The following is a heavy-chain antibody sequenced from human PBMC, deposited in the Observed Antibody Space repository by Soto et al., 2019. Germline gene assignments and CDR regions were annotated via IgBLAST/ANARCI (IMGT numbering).Heavy chain of an antibody. CDR1: GGTFSSYA. D-gene: IGHD3-3*01. CDR3: ASERANDFWSGFRAEYFQH. CDR2: IIPIFGTA. J-gene: IGHJ1*01. V-gene: IGHV1-69*13. Sequence: SVKVSCKASGGTFSSYAISWVRQAPGQGLEWMGGIIPIFGTANYAQKFQGRVTITADESTSTAYMELSSLRSEDTAVYYCASERANDFWSGFRAEYFQHWGQGTLVTVSS.